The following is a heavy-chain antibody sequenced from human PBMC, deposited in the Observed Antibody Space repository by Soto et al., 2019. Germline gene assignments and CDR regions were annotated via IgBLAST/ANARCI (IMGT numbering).Heavy chain of an antibody. Sequence: QVQLVESGGGVVQPGRSLRLSCAASGFTFSRYGIHWVRKAQGKGWGWVAVISSDGGDKHYADSVKGRFTISRDNSKNTLSLQMNSLRADDTAVYYCAKDFDIGGAAYYFDYWGQGTLVTVSS. J-gene: IGHJ4*02. D-gene: IGHD1-26*01. CDR2: ISSDGGDK. V-gene: IGHV3-30*18. CDR3: AKDFDIGGAAYYFDY. CDR1: GFTFSRYG.